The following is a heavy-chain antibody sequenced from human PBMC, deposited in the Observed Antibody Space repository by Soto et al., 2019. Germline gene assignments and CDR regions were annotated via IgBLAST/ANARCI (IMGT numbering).Heavy chain of an antibody. J-gene: IGHJ4*02. V-gene: IGHV3-23*01. CDR3: AKDTDDDYYDILTGLIDY. CDR2: ISGSGGST. CDR1: GFTFSSYA. Sequence: EVQLLESGGGLVQPGGSLRLSCAASGFTFSSYAMSWVRQAPGKGLEWVSAISGSGGSTYYADSVKGRFTISRDNSKNTLYLQMNSLRAEDTAVYYCAKDTDDDYYDILTGLIDYWGQGTLVTVSS. D-gene: IGHD3-9*01.